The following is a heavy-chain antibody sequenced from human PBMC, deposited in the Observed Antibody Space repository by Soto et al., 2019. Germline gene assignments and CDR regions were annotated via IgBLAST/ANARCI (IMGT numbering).Heavy chain of an antibody. CDR1: GFTFSGSA. CDR3: TSWTRGGSGSYYIDGPHDY. Sequence: GGSLRLSCAASGFTFSGSAMHWVRQASGKGLEWVGRIRSKANSYATAYAASVKGRFTISRDDSKNTAYLQMNSLKTEDTAVYYCTSWTRGGSGSYYIDGPHDYWGQGTLVTVSS. J-gene: IGHJ4*02. V-gene: IGHV3-73*01. D-gene: IGHD3-10*01. CDR2: IRSKANSYAT.